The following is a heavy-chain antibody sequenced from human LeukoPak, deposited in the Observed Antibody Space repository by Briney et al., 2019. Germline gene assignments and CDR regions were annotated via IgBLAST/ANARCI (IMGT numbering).Heavy chain of an antibody. CDR2: IYYSGST. Sequence: SETLSLTCTVSGGSISSYYWSWIRQPPGKGLEWIGYIYYSGSTNYNPSLRSRVTISVDTSKNQFSLKLSSVTAADTAVYYCARVTTMVRGVTYFDYWGQGTLVTVSS. CDR3: ARVTTMVRGVTYFDY. V-gene: IGHV4-59*01. CDR1: GGSISSYY. J-gene: IGHJ4*02. D-gene: IGHD3-10*01.